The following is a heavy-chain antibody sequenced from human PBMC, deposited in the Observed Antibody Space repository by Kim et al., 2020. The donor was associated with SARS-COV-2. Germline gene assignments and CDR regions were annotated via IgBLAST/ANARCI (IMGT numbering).Heavy chain of an antibody. CDR1: GFTFSDYY. V-gene: IGHV3-11*06. J-gene: IGHJ4*02. CDR3: ARDSENYYDSSGYGWRTAYYFDS. D-gene: IGHD3-22*01. Sequence: GGSLRLSCAASGFTFSDYYMSWIRQAPGKGLEWVSYISSSSSYTNYADSVKGRFTISRDNAKNSLYLQMNSLRAEDTAVYYCARDSENYYDSSGYGWRTAYYFDSWGQGTLVTVSS. CDR2: ISSSSSYT.